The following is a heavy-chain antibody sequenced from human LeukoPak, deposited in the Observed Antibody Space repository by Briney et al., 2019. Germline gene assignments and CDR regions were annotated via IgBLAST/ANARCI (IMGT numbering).Heavy chain of an antibody. CDR2: IIPIFGTA. J-gene: IGHJ2*01. V-gene: IGHV1-69*06. CDR3: ARGGLDWYFDL. CDR1: GYTFTGYY. D-gene: IGHD3/OR15-3a*01. Sequence: ASVKVSCKASGYTFTGYYMHWVRQAPGQGLEWMGGIIPIFGTANYAQKFQGRVTITADKSTSTAYMELSSLRSEDTAVYYCARGGLDWYFDLWGRGTLVTVSS.